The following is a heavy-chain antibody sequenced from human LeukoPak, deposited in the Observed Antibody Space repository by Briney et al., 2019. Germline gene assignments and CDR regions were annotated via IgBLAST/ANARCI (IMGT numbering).Heavy chain of an antibody. CDR1: GFTFSSYA. Sequence: QPGGSLRLSCAASGFTFSSYAMSWVRQAPGKGLEWVSAISGSGGSTYYADSVKGRFTISRDNSKNTLYLQMNGLRAEDTAVYYCAKQATVSWYSSLDAFDIWGQGTMVTVSS. CDR3: AKQATVSWYSSLDAFDI. J-gene: IGHJ3*02. CDR2: ISGSGGST. D-gene: IGHD6-13*01. V-gene: IGHV3-23*01.